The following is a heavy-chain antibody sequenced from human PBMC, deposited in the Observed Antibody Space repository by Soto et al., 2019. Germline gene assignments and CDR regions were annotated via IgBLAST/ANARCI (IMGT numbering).Heavy chain of an antibody. CDR1: GGSISSYY. Sequence: SETLSLTGTVSGGSISSYYWSWIRQPPGKGLEWIGYIYYSGSTNYNPSLKSRVTISVDTSKNQFSLKLSSVTAADTAVYYCARARGGNYYYYGMDVWGQGTTVTVSS. CDR3: ARARGGNYYYYGMDV. CDR2: IYYSGST. J-gene: IGHJ6*02. V-gene: IGHV4-59*01. D-gene: IGHD3-16*01.